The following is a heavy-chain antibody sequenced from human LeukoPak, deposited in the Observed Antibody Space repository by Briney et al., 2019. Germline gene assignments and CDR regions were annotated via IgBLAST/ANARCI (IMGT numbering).Heavy chain of an antibody. CDR2: ISSSSSYI. Sequence: PGGSLRLSCAASGFTFSSYTMNWVRQAPGRGLEWVSSISSSSSYIYYGDSVKGRFTISRDNAKNSLYLQMSSLRAEDTAVYYCARDRIGGYGGNSGFDYWGQGTLVTVSS. CDR1: GFTFSSYT. CDR3: ARDRIGGYGGNSGFDY. J-gene: IGHJ4*02. D-gene: IGHD4-23*01. V-gene: IGHV3-21*04.